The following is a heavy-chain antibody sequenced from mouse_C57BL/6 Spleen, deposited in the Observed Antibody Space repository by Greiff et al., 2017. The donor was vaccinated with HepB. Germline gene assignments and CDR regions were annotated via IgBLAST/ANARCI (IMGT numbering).Heavy chain of an antibody. V-gene: IGHV1-82*01. CDR3: AREGGRYFDY. CDR2: IYPGDGDT. Sequence: VKVVESGPELVKPGASVKISCKASGYAFSSSWMNWVKQRPGKGLEWIGRIYPGDGDTNYNGKFKGKATLTADKSSSTAYMQLSSLTSEDSAVYFCAREGGRYFDYWGQGTTLTVSS. CDR1: GYAFSSSW. D-gene: IGHD1-1*02. J-gene: IGHJ2*01.